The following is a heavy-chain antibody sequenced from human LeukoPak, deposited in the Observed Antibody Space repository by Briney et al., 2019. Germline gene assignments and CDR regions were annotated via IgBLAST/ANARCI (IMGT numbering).Heavy chain of an antibody. CDR2: IDPTDSYT. J-gene: IGHJ4*02. CDR1: GYRFTSYW. CDR3: ARTSASSAWYLVDY. Sequence: RGESLKISCKGSGYRFTSYWISWVRQPPGKGLKGMGRIDPTDSYTNFSPSFQGHVTISADESISTAYLQWSSLKASDTAMYYCARTSASSAWYLVDYWGQGTLVTVSS. D-gene: IGHD6-19*01. V-gene: IGHV5-10-1*01.